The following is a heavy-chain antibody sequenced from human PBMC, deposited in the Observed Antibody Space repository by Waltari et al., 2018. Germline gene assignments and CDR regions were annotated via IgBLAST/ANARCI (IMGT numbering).Heavy chain of an antibody. CDR2: INTNTGNP. V-gene: IGHV7-4-1*02. Sequence: QVHLVQSGSEMKKPGASVKVSCKASGYIFTTYGINWVPQAPGQGLEWMGWINTNTGNPTYVQGFTGRFVFSLDTSVSTAYLQISSLKAEDSAINYCARGGGTFSKPQYFDSWGQGTRVTVSS. D-gene: IGHD1-26*01. J-gene: IGHJ4*02. CDR1: GYIFTTYG. CDR3: ARGGGTFSKPQYFDS.